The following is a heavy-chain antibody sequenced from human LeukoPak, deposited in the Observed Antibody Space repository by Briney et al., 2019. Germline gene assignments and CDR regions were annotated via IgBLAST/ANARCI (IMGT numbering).Heavy chain of an antibody. Sequence: GRSLRLSCAASGFTFSSYGMHWVRQAPGKGLEWVSVILNDGSQEKYADSVKGRFTISRDNSKNTLFLQMNSLRAEDTAVYYCARDDALGDNALDIWGQGTMVTVSS. J-gene: IGHJ3*02. V-gene: IGHV3-33*01. D-gene: IGHD3-16*01. CDR3: ARDDALGDNALDI. CDR2: ILNDGSQE. CDR1: GFTFSSYG.